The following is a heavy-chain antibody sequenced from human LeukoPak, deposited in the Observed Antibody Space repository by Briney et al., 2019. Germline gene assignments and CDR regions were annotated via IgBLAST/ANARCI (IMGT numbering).Heavy chain of an antibody. V-gene: IGHV3-33*08. CDR1: GFTFSNAW. D-gene: IGHD2-2*01. CDR3: ASRGCSSTSCRPFDY. CDR2: IWYDGSNK. J-gene: IGHJ4*02. Sequence: GGSLRLSCAASGFTFSNAWMNWVRQAPGKGLEWVAVIWYDGSNKYYADSVKGRFTISRDNSKNTLYLQMNSLRAEDTAVYYCASRGCSSTSCRPFDYWGQGTLVTVSS.